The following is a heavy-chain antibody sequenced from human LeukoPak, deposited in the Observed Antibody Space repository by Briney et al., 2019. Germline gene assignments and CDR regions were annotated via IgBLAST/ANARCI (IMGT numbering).Heavy chain of an antibody. CDR2: ISYDGRNE. J-gene: IGHJ3*02. CDR3: AKERAGMGADAFDI. Sequence: GGPLRLSCAASGFTFTNYGMHWVRQAPGKGLEWVAMISYDGRNEYYVDSVKGRFTISRDNSKNTLYLQMNSLRAEDTAVYYCAKERAGMGADAFDIWGQGTMVTVSS. V-gene: IGHV3-30*18. D-gene: IGHD1-26*01. CDR1: GFTFTNYG.